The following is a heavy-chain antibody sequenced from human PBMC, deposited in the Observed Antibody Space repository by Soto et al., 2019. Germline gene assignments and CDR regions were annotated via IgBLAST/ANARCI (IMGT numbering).Heavy chain of an antibody. CDR2: INPSGGST. J-gene: IGHJ4*02. V-gene: IGHV1-46*01. Sequence: GASVKVSCKASGYTFTSYYMHWVRQAPGQGLEWMGIINPSGGSTSYAQKFQGRVTMTTDTSTSTAYMELSSLRSEDTAVYYCATRSPAFDYWGQGTLVTVSS. CDR3: ATRSPAFDY. CDR1: GYTFTSYY.